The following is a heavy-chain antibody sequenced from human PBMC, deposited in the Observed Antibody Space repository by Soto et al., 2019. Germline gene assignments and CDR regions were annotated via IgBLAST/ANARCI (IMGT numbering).Heavy chain of an antibody. CDR1: GFTFSSYS. D-gene: IGHD2-15*01. CDR2: ISSSSSTI. CDR3: ARDKGRSPLDY. Sequence: GGSLRLSCAASGFTFSSYSMNWVRQAPGKGLEWVSYISSSSSTIYYPDSVKGRFTISRDNAKNSLYLQMNSLRAEDTAVYYCARDKGRSPLDYWGQGTLVTVSS. V-gene: IGHV3-48*01. J-gene: IGHJ4*02.